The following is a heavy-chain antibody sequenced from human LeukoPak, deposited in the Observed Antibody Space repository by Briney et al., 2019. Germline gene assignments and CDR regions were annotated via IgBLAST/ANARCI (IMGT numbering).Heavy chain of an antibody. CDR1: GFTFSSYW. Sequence: GGSLRLSCAASGFTFSSYWMNWVREAPGKALECVANIKQDGSEKYYVDSMKGRFTTSRDNAKTSLYLQMNSLRAEDTAVYYCARVHCSGGSCHPPSDFDYWGQGTLVTVSS. CDR2: IKQDGSEK. CDR3: ARVHCSGGSCHPPSDFDY. V-gene: IGHV3-7*01. D-gene: IGHD2-15*01. J-gene: IGHJ4*02.